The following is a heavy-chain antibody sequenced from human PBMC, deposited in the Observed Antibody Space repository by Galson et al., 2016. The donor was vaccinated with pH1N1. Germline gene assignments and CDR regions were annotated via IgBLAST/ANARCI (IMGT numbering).Heavy chain of an antibody. CDR1: GITFSSYA. V-gene: IGHV3-23*01. CDR3: ARDRGGLNSMDV. CDR2: ISFTGGST. D-gene: IGHD1-26*01. Sequence: SLRLSCAASGITFSSYAMTWVRQAPGKGLEWVSFISFTGGSTYYADSVKGRFTISRDNSKKTLFLQMRSLRVEDTAVYYCARDRGGLNSMDVWGRGTTVTVSS. J-gene: IGHJ6*02.